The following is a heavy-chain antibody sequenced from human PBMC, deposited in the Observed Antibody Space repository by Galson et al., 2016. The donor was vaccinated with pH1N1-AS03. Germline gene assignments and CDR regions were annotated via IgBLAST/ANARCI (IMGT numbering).Heavy chain of an antibody. CDR3: ARDPYDTSGYYYPP. D-gene: IGHD3-22*01. CDR2: INWNGDSL. J-gene: IGHJ5*02. V-gene: IGHV3-20*01. Sequence: LRLSCAASGFSVDDYGMSWVRQGPGKGLEWVAGINWNGDSLGYADSVKGRFTISKDNAKNYLYLHMNSLRVEDTALYHCARDPYDTSGYYYPPWGQGTLVTVSA. CDR1: GFSVDDYG.